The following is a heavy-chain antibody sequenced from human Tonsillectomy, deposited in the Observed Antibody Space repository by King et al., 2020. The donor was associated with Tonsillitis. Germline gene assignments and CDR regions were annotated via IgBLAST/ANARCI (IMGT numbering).Heavy chain of an antibody. D-gene: IGHD3-22*01. Sequence: VQLVESGGGLVKPGGSLRLSCAASGFTFSIYSMNWVRQAPGKGLEWVSSISSSSTYIYYADSVKGRFTISRDNAKNSMYLQMNSLRAEDTAVYYCARDLTYYYDSSGYFDAFDIWGQGTMVTVSS. CDR1: GFTFSIYS. CDR2: ISSSSTYI. CDR3: ARDLTYYYDSSGYFDAFDI. V-gene: IGHV3-21*06. J-gene: IGHJ3*02.